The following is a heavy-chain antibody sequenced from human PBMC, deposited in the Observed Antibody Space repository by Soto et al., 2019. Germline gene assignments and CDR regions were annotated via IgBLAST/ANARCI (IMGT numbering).Heavy chain of an antibody. Sequence: GGSLRLSCAASGFTFSTYVMHWVRQAPGKGLEWLAVISYDGGSKNYADSVKGRFTISRDNAKNSLYLQMNSLRAEDTAVYYCARARPSYYDRLYYYYGMDVWGQGTTVTVSS. J-gene: IGHJ6*02. CDR1: GFTFSTYV. CDR2: ISYDGGSK. V-gene: IGHV3-30-3*01. CDR3: ARARPSYYDRLYYYYGMDV. D-gene: IGHD3-22*01.